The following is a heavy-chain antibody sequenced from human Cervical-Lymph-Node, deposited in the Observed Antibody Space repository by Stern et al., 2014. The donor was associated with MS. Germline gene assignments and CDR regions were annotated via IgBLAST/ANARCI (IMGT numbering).Heavy chain of an antibody. V-gene: IGHV3-33*01. CDR2: LFYDGSNR. J-gene: IGHJ1*01. Sequence: VQLVESGGGVVQPGRSLRLSCAAFGFTFSSSGMHWVRQVPGTGLEWLGILFYDGSNRYYAETVKCRFTISRDNSKNTLYLQMNSLRAEDTAVYYCAREGGNTAEYFQHWGQGTLVTVSS. D-gene: IGHD4-23*01. CDR3: AREGGNTAEYFQH. CDR1: GFTFSSSG.